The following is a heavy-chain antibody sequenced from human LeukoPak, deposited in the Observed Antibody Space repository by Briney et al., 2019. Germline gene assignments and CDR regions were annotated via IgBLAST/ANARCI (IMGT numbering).Heavy chain of an antibody. CDR3: ARARQDCSGGSCYSGYYYYGMDV. J-gene: IGHJ6*02. D-gene: IGHD2-15*01. CDR2: IYSGGST. Sequence: GGSLRLYCAASGFTVSSNYMSWVRQAPGKGLEWVSVIYSGGSTYYADSVKGRFTISRHNSKNTLYLQMNSLRAEDTAVYYCARARQDCSGGSCYSGYYYYGMDVWGQGTTVTVSS. V-gene: IGHV3-53*04. CDR1: GFTVSSNY.